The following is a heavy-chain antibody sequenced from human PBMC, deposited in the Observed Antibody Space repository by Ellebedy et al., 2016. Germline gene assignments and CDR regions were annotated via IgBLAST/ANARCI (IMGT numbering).Heavy chain of an antibody. CDR2: ISAYNGNT. CDR1: GYTFTSYG. J-gene: IGHJ5*02. D-gene: IGHD2-21*01. V-gene: IGHV1-18*01. CDR3: ATKLAHIVVAGERNDNWFDP. Sequence: ASVKVSCKASGYTFTSYGISWVRQAPGQGLEWMGWISAYNGNTNYAQKLQGRVTMTTDTSTSTAYKELRSLRSEDTAVYYCATKLAHIVVAGERNDNWFDPWGQGTLVTVSS.